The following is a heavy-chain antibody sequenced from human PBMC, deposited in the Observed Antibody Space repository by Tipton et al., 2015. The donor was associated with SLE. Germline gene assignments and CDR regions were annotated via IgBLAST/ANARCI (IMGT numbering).Heavy chain of an antibody. V-gene: IGHV4-59*01. Sequence: TLSLTCTVSGGSMSPYYWSWIRLPPGKGLEWIGYIYYSGGTSYNPSLNSRVTISVDTSRNQFPLKLTSVTAADSAVYYCARYSLTNCRRDLWGRGTLVTGSS. CDR3: ARYSLTNCRRDL. J-gene: IGHJ2*01. CDR1: GGSMSPYY. D-gene: IGHD1-1*01. CDR2: IYYSGGT.